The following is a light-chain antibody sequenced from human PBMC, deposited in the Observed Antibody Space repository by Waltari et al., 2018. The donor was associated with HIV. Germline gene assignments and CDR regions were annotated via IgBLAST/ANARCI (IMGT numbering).Light chain of an antibody. V-gene: IGKV1-39*01. J-gene: IGKJ2*01. CDR3: QQSDSFPYT. Sequence: DIQMTQSPSPLSASVGDTVVISCRASQSITYFLNWYQLKPGKAPALLISGASSLQSGVPSRLVGSGSGTDFTLTIKNLQPGDFATYCCQQSDSFPYTFGPGTKLDI. CDR2: GAS. CDR1: QSITYF.